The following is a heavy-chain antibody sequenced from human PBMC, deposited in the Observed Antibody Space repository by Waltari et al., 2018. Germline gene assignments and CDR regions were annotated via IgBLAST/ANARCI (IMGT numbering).Heavy chain of an antibody. J-gene: IGHJ6*02. D-gene: IGHD6-19*01. Sequence: QVQLQESGPGLVKPSETLSLTCTVSGGSISTSKYYWGWIRQTPGKGLEWIGNMYYTGRTYCKPSHKSRVTISVDTSRNQFSLQLSALTAADTALYYCAGYVNMVPGGEGWSNAHYYFGMKVWGQGTAVTVSS. CDR1: GGSISTSKYY. V-gene: IGHV4-39*07. CDR2: MYYTGRT. CDR3: AGYVNMVPGGEGWSNAHYYFGMKV.